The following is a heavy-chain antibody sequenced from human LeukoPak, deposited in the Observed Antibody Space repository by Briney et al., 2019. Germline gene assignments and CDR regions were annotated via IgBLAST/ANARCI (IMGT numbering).Heavy chain of an antibody. CDR1: GGSISSGDYY. CDR3: ARVVVVAATGIRFDP. V-gene: IGHV4-30-4*08. CDR2: IYYSGST. J-gene: IGHJ5*02. Sequence: SQTLSLTCTVSGGSISSGDYYWSWIRQPPGKGLEWIGYIYYSGSTYYNPSLKSRVTISVDTSKNQFSLKLSSVTAADTAVYYCARVVVVAATGIRFDPWGQGTLVAVSS. D-gene: IGHD2-15*01.